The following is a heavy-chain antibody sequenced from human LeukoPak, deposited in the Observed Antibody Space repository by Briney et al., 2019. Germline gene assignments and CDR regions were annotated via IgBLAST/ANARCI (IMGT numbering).Heavy chain of an antibody. V-gene: IGHV3-21*01. CDR1: AFSFSRES. CDR3: ARVGPGY. J-gene: IGHJ4*02. CDR2: ISSSSSYI. Sequence: GDPLRLFYTASAFSFSRESMNGVREAPEKGLEWVSSISSSSSYIYYADSVKGRFTISRDNAKNSLYLQMNSLRAEDTAVYYCARVGPGYWGQGTLVTVSS.